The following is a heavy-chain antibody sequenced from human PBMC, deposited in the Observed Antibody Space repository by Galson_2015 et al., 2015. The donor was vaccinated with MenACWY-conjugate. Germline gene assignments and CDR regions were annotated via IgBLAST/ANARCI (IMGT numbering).Heavy chain of an antibody. J-gene: IGHJ4*02. CDR1: GFTFNNYW. CDR2: INSDGSSA. V-gene: IGHV3-74*01. D-gene: IGHD3-22*01. CDR3: ARGRGRNYDSEKDY. Sequence: SLRLSCAASGFTFNNYWMHRVRHAPGKGLVWVSRINSDGSSASYGDSLQGRFTISRDNAKNTLYLQMNSLSADDTAVYYCARGRGRNYDSEKDYWGPGTLVTVSS.